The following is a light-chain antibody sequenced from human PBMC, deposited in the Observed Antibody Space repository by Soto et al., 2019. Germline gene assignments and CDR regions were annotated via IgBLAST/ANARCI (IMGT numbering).Light chain of an antibody. CDR3: QQVNSYPQLT. Sequence: AIQLTQSPSSLSASVGDRVTITCRASPGISSAFAWYPQKPGKAPKLLIYDASSLESGVPSRFSGSGSGTDFTLTISSLQPEDVATYDCQQVNSYPQLTFGGGTKVEIK. V-gene: IGKV1-13*02. J-gene: IGKJ4*01. CDR1: PGISSA. CDR2: DAS.